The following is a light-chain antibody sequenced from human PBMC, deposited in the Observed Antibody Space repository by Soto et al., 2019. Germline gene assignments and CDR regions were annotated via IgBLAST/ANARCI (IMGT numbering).Light chain of an antibody. V-gene: IGKV4-1*01. CDR3: QQYYSTPWT. CDR1: QSVLYSSNNKNY. J-gene: IGKJ1*01. Sequence: DIVMTQSPDSLAVSLGERATINCKSSQSVLYSSNNKNYFAWYQQKLGQPPKLLIYWASTRESGVPDRFSGSGSGTDFTLTISSLQAEDVAVYYCQQYYSTPWTFGQGTTVEIK. CDR2: WAS.